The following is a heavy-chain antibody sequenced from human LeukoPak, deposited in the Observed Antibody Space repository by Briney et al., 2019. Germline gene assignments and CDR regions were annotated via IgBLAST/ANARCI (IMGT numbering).Heavy chain of an antibody. Sequence: SETLSLTCTVSGGSISNYYWSWIRQPPGKGLEWIGNIYYSGSTNYNPSHKSRVTMSVDTSKNQFSLKLSSVTAADTAVYYCASLPFCSHGLCYTHYYFDYWGQGTQVTVSS. J-gene: IGHJ4*02. CDR1: GGSISNYY. CDR3: ASLPFCSHGLCYTHYYFDY. CDR2: IYYSGST. V-gene: IGHV4-59*08. D-gene: IGHD2-8*01.